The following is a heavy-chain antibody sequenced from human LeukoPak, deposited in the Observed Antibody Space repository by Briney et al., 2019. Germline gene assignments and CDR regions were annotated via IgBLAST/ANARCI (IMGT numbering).Heavy chain of an antibody. CDR3: ARDSEGPAADY. V-gene: IGHV3-23*01. CDR1: GFTFNSYA. J-gene: IGHJ4*02. D-gene: IGHD2-2*01. Sequence: PGGSLRPSCAASGFTFNSYAMIWVRQAPGKGLEWVSGISGSGGDTHYAESVKGRFTISRDNSKNTLYLQMNSLRAEDTAVYYCARDSEGPAADYWGQGTLVTVSS. CDR2: ISGSGGDT.